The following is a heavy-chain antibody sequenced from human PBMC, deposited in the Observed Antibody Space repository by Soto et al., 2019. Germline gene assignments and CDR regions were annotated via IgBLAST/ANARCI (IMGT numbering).Heavy chain of an antibody. Sequence: ASVKVSCKASGYTFTSYAMHWVRQAPGQRLEWMGWINAGNGNTKYSQKFQGRVTITRDTSASTAYMELSSLRSEDTAVYYCAGCSGVATAIDSRGKEPLVTVAS. CDR3: AGCSGVATAIDS. CDR1: GYTFTSYA. V-gene: IGHV1-3*01. D-gene: IGHD1-26*01. CDR2: INAGNGNT. J-gene: IGHJ4*02.